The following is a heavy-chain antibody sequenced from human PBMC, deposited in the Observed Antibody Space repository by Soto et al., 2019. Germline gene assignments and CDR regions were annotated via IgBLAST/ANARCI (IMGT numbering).Heavy chain of an antibody. V-gene: IGHV1-69*06. D-gene: IGHD6-19*01. J-gene: IGHJ6*02. Sequence: SVKVSCKASVGTLSTNAISWVRQAPGQGLEWMGAIIPMFGSPKYAQKFLGRVTITADNPTSTIYMEMISLTSADTAVYYCARGGFVAGLYNAMDAWGQGTTVTVSS. CDR3: ARGGFVAGLYNAMDA. CDR2: IIPMFGSP. CDR1: VGTLSTNA.